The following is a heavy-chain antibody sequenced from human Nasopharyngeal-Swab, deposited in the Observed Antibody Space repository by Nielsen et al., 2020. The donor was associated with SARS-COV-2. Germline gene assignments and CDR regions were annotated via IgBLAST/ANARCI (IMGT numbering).Heavy chain of an antibody. CDR1: GFTFSSYS. Sequence: GGSLRLSCAASGFTFSSYSMNWVRQAPGKGLEWVSSISSSSSYMYYADSVKGRFTISRDNAKNSLYLQMNSLRAEDTAVYYCARDHSSSYPGTAGYGMDVWGQGTTVTVSS. V-gene: IGHV3-21*01. D-gene: IGHD6-6*01. CDR2: ISSSSSYM. CDR3: ARDHSSSYPGTAGYGMDV. J-gene: IGHJ6*02.